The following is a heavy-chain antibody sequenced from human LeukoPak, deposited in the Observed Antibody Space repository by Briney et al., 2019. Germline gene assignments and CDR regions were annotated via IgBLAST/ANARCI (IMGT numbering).Heavy chain of an antibody. J-gene: IGHJ3*02. D-gene: IGHD3/OR15-3a*01. CDR3: AKGLGVASLIVDALDM. CDR2: ITWNSGSV. V-gene: IGHV3-9*03. Sequence: SGGSLRLSCAAPGFTFHDYAMHWVRQVPGKCLEWVSGITWNSGSVLYADSVRGRFTISRDNAKNSLYLQMNSLRPEDMAFYYCAKGLGVASLIVDALDMWGQGTMVTV. CDR1: GFTFHDYA.